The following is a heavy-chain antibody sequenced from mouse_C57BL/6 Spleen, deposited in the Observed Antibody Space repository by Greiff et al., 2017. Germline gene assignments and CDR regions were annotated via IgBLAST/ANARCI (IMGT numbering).Heavy chain of an antibody. D-gene: IGHD2-4*01. CDR2: INPSTGGT. CDR3: ARLITDYFDY. CDR1: GYSFTGYY. J-gene: IGHJ2*01. V-gene: IGHV1-42*01. Sequence: EVQLQQSGPELVKPGASVKISCKASGYSFTGYYMNWVKQSPEKSLEWIGEINPSTGGTTYNQKFKAKATLTVDKSSSTAYMQLKSLTSEDSAVYYCARLITDYFDYWGQGTTLTVSS.